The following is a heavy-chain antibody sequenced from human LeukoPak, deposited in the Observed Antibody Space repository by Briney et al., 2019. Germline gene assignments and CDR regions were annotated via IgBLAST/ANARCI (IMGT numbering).Heavy chain of an antibody. CDR1: GGSVRTSY. V-gene: IGHV4-59*02. CDR2: IYNSGST. D-gene: IGHD2-15*01. CDR3: ARDWGGSSYNPVDY. J-gene: IGHJ4*02. Sequence: SETLSLTCTVSGGSVRTSYWSWIQQPPGKGLEWIGYIYNSGSTNYNPSLKSRVTISVDTSKNQLSLKLISVTAADTAVYYCARDWGGSSYNPVDYWGQGTLVTVSS.